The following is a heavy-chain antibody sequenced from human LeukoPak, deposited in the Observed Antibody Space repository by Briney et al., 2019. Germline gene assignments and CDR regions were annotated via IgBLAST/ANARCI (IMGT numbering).Heavy chain of an antibody. CDR3: ASGYQLHD. D-gene: IGHD3-22*01. J-gene: IGHJ4*02. CDR2: TYYRSKWYS. Sequence: SQTLSLTCAISGDSVTANSAAWNWIRHSPSRGLEWLGRTYYRSKWYSDYAVSVQSRIIISADTSKNQFSLQLNPVTPEDTAVYYCASGYQLHDWGQGTLVTVSS. CDR1: GDSVTANSAA. V-gene: IGHV6-1*01.